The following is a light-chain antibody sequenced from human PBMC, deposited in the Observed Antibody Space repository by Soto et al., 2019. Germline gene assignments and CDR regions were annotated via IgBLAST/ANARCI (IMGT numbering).Light chain of an antibody. J-gene: IGLJ1*01. Sequence: QSALTQPASVSGSPGQSITISCTGTASDVGGYNYVSWYQQHPGKAPKLMIHAVSNRPSGISSRFSGSKSGNTASLTISGLQSEDEADYYCSSYTTSSTRVFGPGTKVTVL. CDR1: ASDVGGYNY. V-gene: IGLV2-14*01. CDR3: SSYTTSSTRV. CDR2: AVS.